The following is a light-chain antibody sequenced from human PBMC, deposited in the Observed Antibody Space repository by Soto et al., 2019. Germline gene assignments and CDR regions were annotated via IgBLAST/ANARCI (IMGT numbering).Light chain of an antibody. CDR1: QTVRTNY. V-gene: IGKV3-20*01. J-gene: IGKJ4*01. Sequence: EIVLTQSPGTLSLSPGERATLSCRASQTVRTNYLAWFQHKPGQPPRLLIYGASSRATGITDRFSGSGSGRDFSLTIIRREPEDFAVYFCQQYSDSPLTFGGGTKVEIK. CDR2: GAS. CDR3: QQYSDSPLT.